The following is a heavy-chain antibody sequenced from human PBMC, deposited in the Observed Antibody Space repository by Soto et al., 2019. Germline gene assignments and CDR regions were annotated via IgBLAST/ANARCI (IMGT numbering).Heavy chain of an antibody. CDR1: GFTFDDYA. J-gene: IGHJ6*02. Sequence: GGSLRLSCAASGFTFDDYAMHWVRQAPGKGLEWVSSITSGSSFIDYADSVKGRFTISRDDAKNSLFLQMSSLRADDTAVYYCARSQRNGAMDVWGQGTTVTVSS. CDR2: ITSGSSFI. CDR3: ARSQRNGAMDV. V-gene: IGHV3-21*01. D-gene: IGHD2-8*01.